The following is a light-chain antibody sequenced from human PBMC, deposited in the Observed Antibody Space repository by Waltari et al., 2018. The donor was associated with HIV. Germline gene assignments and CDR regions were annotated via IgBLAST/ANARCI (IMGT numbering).Light chain of an antibody. J-gene: IGLJ3*02. V-gene: IGLV1-40*01. CDR2: GNT. CDR1: SPNIGAGYD. CDR3: QSYDSRQSGFWV. Sequence: QSVLTQPPSVSGAPGQRVTISCTGSSPNIGAGYDVHWYQQLPGTAPKLLISGNTNRPSGVSDRFSGSKSGTSASLAITGLQAEDEAYYYCQSYDSRQSGFWVFGGGTTLTVL.